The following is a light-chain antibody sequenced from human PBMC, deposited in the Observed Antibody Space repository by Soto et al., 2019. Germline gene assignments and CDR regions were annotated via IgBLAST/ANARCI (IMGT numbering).Light chain of an antibody. CDR1: QTVSRN. V-gene: IGKV3-15*01. CDR3: QQYNNWPQT. Sequence: ENVLTQSPGTLSFSPGERATLSCRASQTVSRNLAWYQQIPGQAPRLLIYGASTRATGIPARFSGSGSGTEFTLTISSLQSEDFAVYYCQQYNNWPQTFGQGTKVDNK. J-gene: IGKJ1*01. CDR2: GAS.